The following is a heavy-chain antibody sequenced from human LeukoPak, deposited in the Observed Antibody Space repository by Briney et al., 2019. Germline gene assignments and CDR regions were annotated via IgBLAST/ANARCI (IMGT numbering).Heavy chain of an antibody. CDR1: GGSISSGGYY. V-gene: IGHV4-31*03. J-gene: IGHJ4*02. D-gene: IGHD3-22*01. CDR3: ASLHYDSSLVLGYYFDY. Sequence: SQTLSLTCTVSGGSISSGGYYWSWIRQHPGKGLEWIGYIYYSGSTYYNPSLKSRVTISVDTSKNQFSLKLSSVTAADTAVYYCASLHYDSSLVLGYYFDYWGQGTLVTVSS. CDR2: IYYSGST.